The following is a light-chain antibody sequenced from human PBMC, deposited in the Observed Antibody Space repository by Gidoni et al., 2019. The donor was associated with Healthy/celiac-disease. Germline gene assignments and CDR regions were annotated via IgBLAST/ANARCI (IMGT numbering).Light chain of an antibody. V-gene: IGLV2-14*01. CDR1: SSDVGGYNY. Sequence: QSALTQPAPVSESPGQSITISCTGTSSDVGGYNYVSWYQQHPGKAPKLMIYEVSNRPSGVSNRFSGSKSGNTASLTISVLQAEDEADYYCSSYTSSSNAVFGGGTKLTVL. J-gene: IGLJ2*01. CDR2: EVS. CDR3: SSYTSSSNAV.